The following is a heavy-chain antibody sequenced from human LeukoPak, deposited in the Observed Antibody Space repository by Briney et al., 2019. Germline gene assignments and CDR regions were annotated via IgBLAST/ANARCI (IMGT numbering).Heavy chain of an antibody. V-gene: IGHV4-34*01. J-gene: IGHJ6*02. D-gene: IGHD3-3*01. CDR2: INHSGST. CDR1: GGSFSGYC. Sequence: SETLSLTCAVYGGSFSGYCWSWIRQPPGKGLEWIGEINHSGSTNYNPSLKSRVTISVDTSKNQFSLKLSSVTAADTAVYYCARVRTTIFNYYYGMDVWGQGTTVTVSS. CDR3: ARVRTTIFNYYYGMDV.